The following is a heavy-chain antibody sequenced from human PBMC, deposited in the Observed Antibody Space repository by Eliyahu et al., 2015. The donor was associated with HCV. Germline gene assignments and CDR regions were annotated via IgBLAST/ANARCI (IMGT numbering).Heavy chain of an antibody. Sequence: QVQLVESGGGLVKPGXFLXLXCAASGFPFRDYXMSWIRQAPXKGXEWVSYISSSGSTIYYADSVKGRFTISRDNAKNSLYLQMNSLRAEDTAVYYCAREEKMATKFYDYWGQGTLVTVSS. CDR1: GFPFRDYX. D-gene: IGHD5-24*01. CDR2: ISSSGSTI. J-gene: IGHJ4*02. V-gene: IGHV3-11*01. CDR3: AREEKMATKFYDY.